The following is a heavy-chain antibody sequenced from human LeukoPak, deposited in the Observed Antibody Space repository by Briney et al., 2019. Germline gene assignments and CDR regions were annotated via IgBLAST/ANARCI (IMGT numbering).Heavy chain of an antibody. D-gene: IGHD3-16*02. Sequence: PSETLSLTCTVSGDSISSSNWWNWVRLPPGKGLDWIGEISHTGSTKYSPSLKDRVTISKDNSKNQFSLKLNSVTAADTAVYYCARAGDYVWGSYRFMGPFYGMDVWGQGTTVTVSS. CDR1: GDSISSSNW. J-gene: IGHJ6*02. CDR2: ISHTGST. V-gene: IGHV4-4*02. CDR3: ARAGDYVWGSYRFMGPFYGMDV.